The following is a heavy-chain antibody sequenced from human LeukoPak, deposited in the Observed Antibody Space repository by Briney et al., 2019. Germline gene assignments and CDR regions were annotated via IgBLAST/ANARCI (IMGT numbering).Heavy chain of an antibody. CDR3: AKEALRYFDWYKQIATRRGEYFQH. J-gene: IGHJ1*01. V-gene: IGHV3-23*01. CDR2: ISGSGGST. Sequence: GGSLRLSCAASGFTFSSYAMSWVRQAPGKGLEWVSAISGSGGSTYYADSVKGRFTISRDNSKNTLYLQMNSLRAEDTAVYYCAKEALRYFDWYKQIATRRGEYFQHWGQGTLVTVSS. CDR1: GFTFSSYA. D-gene: IGHD3-9*01.